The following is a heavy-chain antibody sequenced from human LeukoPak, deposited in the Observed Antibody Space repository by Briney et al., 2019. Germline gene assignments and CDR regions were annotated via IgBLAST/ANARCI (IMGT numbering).Heavy chain of an antibody. Sequence: ASETLSLTCTVSGGSISSYYWSWIRQPPGKGLEWIGYIYYSGSTNYNPSLKSRVTISVDTSKNQFSLKQSSVTAADTAVYYCAREWDSSGWHHDAFDIWGQGTMVTVSS. CDR1: GGSISSYY. V-gene: IGHV4-59*01. CDR2: IYYSGST. J-gene: IGHJ3*02. CDR3: AREWDSSGWHHDAFDI. D-gene: IGHD6-19*01.